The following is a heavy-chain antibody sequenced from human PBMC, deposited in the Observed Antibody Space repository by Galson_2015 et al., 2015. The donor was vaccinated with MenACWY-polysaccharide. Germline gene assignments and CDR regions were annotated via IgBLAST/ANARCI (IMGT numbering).Heavy chain of an antibody. D-gene: IGHD3-10*01. Sequence: SLRLSCAASGFTFSGYYMSWVRQAPGKGLEWVANIKQDGSEKYYVDSVKGRFTISRDNAKSSLYLQMNSLRAEDTAVYYCATYYGPGRHTSYWGQGTLVIVSS. J-gene: IGHJ4*02. CDR3: ATYYGPGRHTSY. V-gene: IGHV3-7*01. CDR1: GFTFSGYY. CDR2: IKQDGSEK.